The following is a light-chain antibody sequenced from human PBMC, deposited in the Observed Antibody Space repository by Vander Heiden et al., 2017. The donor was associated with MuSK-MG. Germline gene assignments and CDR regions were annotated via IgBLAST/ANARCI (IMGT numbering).Light chain of an antibody. CDR2: KAS. Sequence: DIQMTQSPSTLSASVGDRVTITCRASQSISSWLDWYQQKPGKAPKLLIYKASSLESGVPSRFSGSGSWTEFTLTISSLQPDDFATYYCQQDNSYWTFGQGAKLEIK. J-gene: IGKJ2*01. V-gene: IGKV1-5*03. CDR1: QSISSW. CDR3: QQDNSYWT.